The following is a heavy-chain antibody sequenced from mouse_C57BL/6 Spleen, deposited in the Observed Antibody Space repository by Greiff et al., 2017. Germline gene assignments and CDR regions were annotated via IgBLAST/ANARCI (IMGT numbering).Heavy chain of an antibody. Sequence: VQLKQPGTELVKPGASVKLSCKASGYTFTSYWMHWVKQRPGQGLEWIGNINPSNGGTNYNEKFKSKATLTVDKSSSTAYMQLSSLTSEDSAVYYCARGLGRGYYAMDYWGQGTAVTVSS. CDR3: ARGLGRGYYAMDY. J-gene: IGHJ4*01. D-gene: IGHD4-1*01. V-gene: IGHV1-53*01. CDR2: INPSNGGT. CDR1: GYTFTSYW.